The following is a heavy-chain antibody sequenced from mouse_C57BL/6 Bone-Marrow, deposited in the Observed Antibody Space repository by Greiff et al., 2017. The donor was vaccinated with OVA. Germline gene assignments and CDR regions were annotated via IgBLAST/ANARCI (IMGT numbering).Heavy chain of an antibody. D-gene: IGHD2-5*01. J-gene: IGHJ4*01. V-gene: IGHV1-50*01. CDR3: ARMGSNSAMDY. CDR2: IDPSDSYT. CDR1: GYTFTSYW. Sequence: QVQLQQSGAELVKPGASVKLSCKASGYTFTSYWMQWVKQRPGQGLEWIGEIDPSDSYTNYNQKFKGKATLTVDTSSSTAYMQLSSLTSEDSAVYYCARMGSNSAMDYWGQGTSVTVSS.